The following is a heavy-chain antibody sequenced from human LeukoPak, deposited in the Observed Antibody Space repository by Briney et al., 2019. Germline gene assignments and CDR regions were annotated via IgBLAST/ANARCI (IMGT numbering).Heavy chain of an antibody. CDR1: GGSISSYY. CDR2: IYYSGST. V-gene: IGHV4-59*01. J-gene: IGHJ4*02. D-gene: IGHD4-17*01. Sequence: PSETLSLTCTVSGGSISSYYWSWIRQPPGKGLEWIGYIYYSGSTNYNPSLKSRVTISVDTSKNQFSLKLSSVTAADTAVYYCARDPPDYGDYVFDYWGQGTLVTVSS. CDR3: ARDPPDYGDYVFDY.